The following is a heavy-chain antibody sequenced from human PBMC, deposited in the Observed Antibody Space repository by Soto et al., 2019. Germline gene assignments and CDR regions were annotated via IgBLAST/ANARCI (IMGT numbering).Heavy chain of an antibody. CDR2: TYCRSKWYN. D-gene: IGHD3-22*01. V-gene: IGHV6-1*01. J-gene: IGHJ2*01. Sequence: WVRQAPGQGLEWLGRTYCRSKWYNDYAVSVKSRITINPDTSKNQFSLQLNSVTPEDTAVYYCARDRGYGPYWYFDLWGRGTLVTVSS. CDR3: ARDRGYGPYWYFDL.